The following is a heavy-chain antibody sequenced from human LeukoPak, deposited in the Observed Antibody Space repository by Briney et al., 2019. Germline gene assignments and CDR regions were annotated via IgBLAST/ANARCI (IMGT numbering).Heavy chain of an antibody. CDR2: IYYSGST. V-gene: IGHV4-39*01. D-gene: IGHD6-19*01. CDR3: ASLTVAGPHRDY. J-gene: IGHJ4*02. Sequence: SETLSLTCTVSGGSISSYYWSWIRQPPGKGLEWIGSIYYSGSTYYNPSLKSRVTISVDTSKNQFSLKLSSVTAADTAVYYCASLTVAGPHRDYWGQGTLVTVSS. CDR1: GGSISSYY.